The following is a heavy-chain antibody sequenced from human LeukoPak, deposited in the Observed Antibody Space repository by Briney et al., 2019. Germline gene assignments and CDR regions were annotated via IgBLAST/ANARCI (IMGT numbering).Heavy chain of an antibody. D-gene: IGHD5-12*01. CDR2: FDPEDGET. CDR1: GYTLTELS. CDR3: ARDKKWLRFHPMWYDSSRLDAFDI. J-gene: IGHJ3*02. Sequence: ASVKVSCKVSGYTLTELSMHWVRQAPGKGLEWMGGFDPEDGETIYAQKFQGRVTMTEDTSTSTAYMELRSLRSDDTAVYYCARDKKWLRFHPMWYDSSRLDAFDIWGQGTMVTVSS. V-gene: IGHV1-24*01.